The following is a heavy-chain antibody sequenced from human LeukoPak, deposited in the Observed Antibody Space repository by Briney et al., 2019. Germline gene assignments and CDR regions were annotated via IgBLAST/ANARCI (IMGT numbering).Heavy chain of an antibody. CDR1: GFSFSRYG. V-gene: IGHV3-66*01. CDR3: ARDLEAANTYYFDY. D-gene: IGHD6-13*01. CDR2: ISSAGTT. J-gene: IGHJ4*02. Sequence: GGSLRLSCAASGFSFSRYGMHWVRQAPGKGLEWVSIISSAGTTYYADSVKGRFTISRDNSKNTVYLQVNSLRDEDTAVYYCARDLEAANTYYFDYWGQGTMVTVSS.